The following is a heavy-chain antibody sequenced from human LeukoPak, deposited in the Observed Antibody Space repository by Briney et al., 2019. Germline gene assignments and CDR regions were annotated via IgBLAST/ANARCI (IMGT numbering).Heavy chain of an antibody. D-gene: IGHD6-25*01. J-gene: IGHJ4*02. V-gene: IGHV1-69*04. Sequence: SVKVSCKASGGTFSSYAISWVRQAPGQGLEWMGRIIPILGIANYAQKFQGRVTITADKSTSTAYMELSSLRSEDTAVYYCARQADGYRFDYWGQGTLVTVSS. CDR1: GGTFSSYA. CDR2: IIPILGIA. CDR3: ARQADGYRFDY.